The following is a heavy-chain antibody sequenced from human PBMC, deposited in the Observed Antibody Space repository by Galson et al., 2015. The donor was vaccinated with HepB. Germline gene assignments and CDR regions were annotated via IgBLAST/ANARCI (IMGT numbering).Heavy chain of an antibody. Sequence: SLRLSCAASVSTFSSYAMSWVRQAPGKGLEWVSAISGSGRTTYYADSVKGRFTISRDNSKNTLYLQMNSLRADDTAVYYFAKDDRYWGSPFDYWGQGTLVTVSS. J-gene: IGHJ4*02. CDR1: VSTFSSYA. CDR3: AKDDRYWGSPFDY. CDR2: ISGSGRTT. V-gene: IGHV3-23*01. D-gene: IGHD7-27*01.